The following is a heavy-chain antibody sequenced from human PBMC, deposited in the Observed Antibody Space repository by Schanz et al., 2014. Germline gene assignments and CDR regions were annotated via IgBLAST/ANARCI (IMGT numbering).Heavy chain of an antibody. Sequence: QVLLVQSGAEVKKPGASVKVSCKASGYIFTSYSMHWVRQAPGQGLEWLGIINPSGVSTSSAQEFQGRVTMTRDTSTSTLQMELSSLRSEDTAVYYCARGGAYRSPSPVFYFDYWGQGTLVTVSS. CDR1: GYIFTSYS. J-gene: IGHJ4*02. D-gene: IGHD6-6*01. V-gene: IGHV1-46*01. CDR2: INPSGVST. CDR3: ARGGAYRSPSPVFYFDY.